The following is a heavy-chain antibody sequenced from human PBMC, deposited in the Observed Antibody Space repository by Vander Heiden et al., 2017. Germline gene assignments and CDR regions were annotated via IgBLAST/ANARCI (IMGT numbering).Heavy chain of an antibody. Sequence: EVQLLESGGGLVQPGGSLRRSCAASGFPLSSYAMSWVRQAQGKGREWVSAISGSGGSTYYADSVKGGFTISRDKSKNTLYLQMNSLRAEDTAVYYCAKDKNYDILTGYLNWFDPWGQGTLVTVSA. J-gene: IGHJ5*02. CDR2: ISGSGGST. D-gene: IGHD3-9*01. V-gene: IGHV3-23*01. CDR3: AKDKNYDILTGYLNWFDP. CDR1: GFPLSSYA.